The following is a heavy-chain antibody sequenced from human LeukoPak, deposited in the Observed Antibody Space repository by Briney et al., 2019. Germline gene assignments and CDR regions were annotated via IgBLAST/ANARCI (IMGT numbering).Heavy chain of an antibody. CDR2: IYYSGNA. CDR3: ARHEPLGRGAWDY. Sequence: PSETLSLTCTVSGGSLSSYYWSWTRQPPGKGLEWIGYIYYSGNADSNPSLKSRVTMSVDTSRNQFSLKLTSVTAADTAVYYCARHEPLGRGAWDYWGQGILVTVSS. V-gene: IGHV4-59*08. CDR1: GGSLSSYY. J-gene: IGHJ4*02. D-gene: IGHD1-14*01.